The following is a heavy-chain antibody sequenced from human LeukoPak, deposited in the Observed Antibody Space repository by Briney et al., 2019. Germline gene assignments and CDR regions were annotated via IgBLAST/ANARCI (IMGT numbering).Heavy chain of an antibody. Sequence: PSETLSLTCTVSGGPISSYYWSWIRQPPGKGLEWIGYIYYSGSTNYNPSLKSRVTISVDTSKNQFSLKLSSVTAADTAVYYCARVGDLAVSVWGQGTTVTVSS. CDR3: ARVGDLAVSV. J-gene: IGHJ6*02. D-gene: IGHD1-26*01. CDR1: GGPISSYY. V-gene: IGHV4-59*01. CDR2: IYYSGST.